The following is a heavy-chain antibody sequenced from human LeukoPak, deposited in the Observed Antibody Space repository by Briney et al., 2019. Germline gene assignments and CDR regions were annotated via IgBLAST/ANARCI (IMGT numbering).Heavy chain of an antibody. CDR3: ARDNSFPVGATNSNDAFDI. J-gene: IGHJ3*02. V-gene: IGHV4-30-4*08. D-gene: IGHD1-26*01. CDR2: IYYSGST. Sequence: PSETLSLTCTVSGGSISSGDYYWSWLRQPPGKGLEWIGYIYYSGSTYYNPSLKSRVTISVDTSKNQFSLKLSSVTAADTAVYYCARDNSFPVGATNSNDAFDIWGQGTMVTVSS. CDR1: GGSISSGDYY.